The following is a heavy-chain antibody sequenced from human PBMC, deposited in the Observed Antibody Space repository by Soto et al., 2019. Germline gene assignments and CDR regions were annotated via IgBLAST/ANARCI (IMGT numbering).Heavy chain of an antibody. V-gene: IGHV3-23*01. CDR1: GFPFSTYA. J-gene: IGHJ3*01. CDR3: TNLYMSSSNDAFEF. Sequence: GGSLRLSCAASGFPFSTYAVSWVRQAPGKGLEWVSAISTGGDETYYADSVKGRFTISRDNSKNTLSLQMNSLRAEDTALYYCTNLYMSSSNDAFEFWGLGTVVTVSS. CDR2: ISTGGDET. D-gene: IGHD6-6*01.